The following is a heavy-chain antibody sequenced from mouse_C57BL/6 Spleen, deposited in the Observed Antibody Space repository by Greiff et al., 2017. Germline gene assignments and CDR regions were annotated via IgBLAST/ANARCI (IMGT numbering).Heavy chain of an antibody. D-gene: IGHD4-1*01. CDR2: IDPSDSYT. J-gene: IGHJ4*01. V-gene: IGHV1-69*01. CDR3: ARRGGTGDYYAMDY. CDR1: GYTFTSYW. Sequence: QVQLQQPGAELVMPGASVKLSCKASGYTFTSYWMHWVKQRPGQGLEWIGEIDPSDSYTNYNQQFKGKSTLTVDKSSSTAYMQLSSLTSEDSAVYYCARRGGTGDYYAMDYWGQGTSVTVSS.